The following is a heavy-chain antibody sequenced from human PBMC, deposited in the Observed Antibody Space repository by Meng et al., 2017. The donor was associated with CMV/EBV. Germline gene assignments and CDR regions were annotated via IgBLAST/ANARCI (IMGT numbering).Heavy chain of an antibody. Sequence: GGSLRLSCAASGFTFSSYSMNWVRQAPGKGLEWVSSISSSSSYIYYADSVKGRFTISRDNAKNSLYLQMNSLRAEDTAVYYCARDRGPDFWSGWNYYYYGMDVWGQGTTVTVSS. CDR2: ISSSSSYI. D-gene: IGHD3-3*01. V-gene: IGHV3-21*01. CDR1: GFTFSSYS. J-gene: IGHJ6*02. CDR3: ARDRGPDFWSGWNYYYYGMDV.